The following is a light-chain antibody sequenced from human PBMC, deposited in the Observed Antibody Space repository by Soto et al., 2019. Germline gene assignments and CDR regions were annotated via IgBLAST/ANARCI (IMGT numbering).Light chain of an antibody. J-gene: IGLJ2*01. CDR3: SSYAGSNNYVV. CDR1: SSDVGGYNY. Sequence: QSALTQPPSASGSPGQSVTISCTGTSSDVGGYNYVSWYQQHPGKAPKLMIYEVIKRPSGVPDRFSGSKSGNTASLTVSGLPDEDEADYYCSSYAGSNNYVVFGGGTKLTVL. CDR2: EVI. V-gene: IGLV2-8*01.